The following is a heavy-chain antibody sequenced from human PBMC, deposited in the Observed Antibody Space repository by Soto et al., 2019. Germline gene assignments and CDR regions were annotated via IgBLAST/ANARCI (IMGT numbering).Heavy chain of an antibody. CDR1: GFTFSDYA. J-gene: IGHJ4*02. D-gene: IGHD3-10*01. CDR2: ISYDESKK. Sequence: QVQLVESGGGVVEPGRSLRLSCAASGFTFSDYAMHWARQAPGKGLEWVAIISYDESKKYYADSLKGRLTISRDNSKNTFYLQMDSLRAEDTAVYYCARGRGRSYAFGSGSYSDYWGQGTLVTVSS. CDR3: ARGRGRSYAFGSGSYSDY. V-gene: IGHV3-30-3*01.